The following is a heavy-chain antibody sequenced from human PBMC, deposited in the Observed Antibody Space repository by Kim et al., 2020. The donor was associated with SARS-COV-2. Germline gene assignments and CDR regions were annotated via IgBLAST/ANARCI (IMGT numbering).Heavy chain of an antibody. J-gene: IGHJ6*02. D-gene: IGHD3-10*01. Sequence: ASVKVSCKASGYTFTSYDINWVRQATGQGLEWMGWMNPNSGNTGYAQKFQGRVTMTRNTSISTAYMELSSLRSEDTAVYYCARGEPYYYGSGSYYTDTNYYYGMDVWGQGTTVTVS. CDR3: ARGEPYYYGSGSYYTDTNYYYGMDV. V-gene: IGHV1-8*01. CDR2: MNPNSGNT. CDR1: GYTFTSYD.